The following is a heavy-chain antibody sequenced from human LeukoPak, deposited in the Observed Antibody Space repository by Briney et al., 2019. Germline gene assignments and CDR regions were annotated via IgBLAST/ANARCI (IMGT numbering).Heavy chain of an antibody. Sequence: GGSLRLSCAASGFTFSSYWMHWVRQAPGKGLVWVSRIDNDGSTTSYADSVKGRFTIFRDNAKSRLYVQMNSLRAEDTAVYYCATGSGLWSPDYWGQGTLVTVSS. CDR2: IDNDGSTT. CDR3: ATGSGLWSPDY. J-gene: IGHJ4*02. V-gene: IGHV3-74*01. D-gene: IGHD5-18*01. CDR1: GFTFSSYW.